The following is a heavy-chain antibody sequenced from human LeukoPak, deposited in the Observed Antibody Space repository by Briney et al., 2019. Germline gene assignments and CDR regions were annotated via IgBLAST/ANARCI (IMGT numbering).Heavy chain of an antibody. V-gene: IGHV4-59*01. CDR1: GGSISSYY. CDR3: ARGGIYSSGFHLPRFGY. J-gene: IGHJ4*02. CDR2: IYYSGST. Sequence: SETLSLTCTVSGGSISSYYWSWIRQPPGKGLEWIGYIYYSGSTNYNPSLKSRVTISVDTSKNQFSLKLSSVTAADTAVYYCARGGIYSSGFHLPRFGYWGQGTLVTVSS. D-gene: IGHD6-19*01.